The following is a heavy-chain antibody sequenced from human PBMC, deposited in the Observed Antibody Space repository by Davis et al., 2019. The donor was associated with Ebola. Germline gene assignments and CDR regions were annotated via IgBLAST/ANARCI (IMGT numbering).Heavy chain of an antibody. CDR1: GGSISSGGYY. D-gene: IGHD1-1*01. Sequence: SETLSLTCTLSGGSISSGGYYWSWIRQPPGKGLEWMGEINHHGITSYNPSLKSRVSMSVDTSKKQFSLKVTSVTAADTAVYYCARGLFWSGLDVWGQGTTVTVSS. CDR2: INHHGIT. V-gene: IGHV4-39*07. CDR3: ARGLFWSGLDV. J-gene: IGHJ6*02.